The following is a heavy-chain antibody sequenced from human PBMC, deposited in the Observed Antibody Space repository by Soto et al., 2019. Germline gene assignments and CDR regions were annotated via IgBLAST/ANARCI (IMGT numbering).Heavy chain of an antibody. Sequence: QVQLVQSGAEVKKPGASLKVSCKASGYTFTSHGISWVRQAPGQGLEWMGWISNHNGDTNYAPKLQDRVTLTTDTPTSTAYMELTSLTSDDTAVYFCARDISYGSGTGYGYWGQGTLVTVSS. J-gene: IGHJ4*02. D-gene: IGHD3-10*01. CDR2: ISNHNGDT. CDR1: GYTFTSHG. V-gene: IGHV1-18*01. CDR3: ARDISYGSGTGYGY.